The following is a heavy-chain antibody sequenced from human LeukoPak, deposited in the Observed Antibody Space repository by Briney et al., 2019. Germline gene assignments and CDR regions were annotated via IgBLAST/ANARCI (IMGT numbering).Heavy chain of an antibody. V-gene: IGHV3-23*01. J-gene: IGHJ6*03. CDR3: AKVSGSGTYYYYYMDV. D-gene: IGHD2-15*01. CDR2: INHSGYSI. CDR1: NTYA. Sequence: PGGSLRLSCVASNTYAMSWVRQAPGKGLEWVSTINHSGYSIYYADSVKGLFTTSRDNSKNTLYLQMNSLRAEDTAVYYCAKVSGSGTYYYYYMDVWGKGTTVSVAS.